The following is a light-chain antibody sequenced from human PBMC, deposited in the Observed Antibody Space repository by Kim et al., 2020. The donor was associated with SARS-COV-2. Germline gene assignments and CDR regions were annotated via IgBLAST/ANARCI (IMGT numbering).Light chain of an antibody. CDR2: DVY. CDR3: SSYTTTKTIL. Sequence: PSITISCTGTSRDIGAYNYVSWYQQYPGEAPKLIIYDVYKRPSGVFDRFSGSKSGNTASLTISGLQAEDEADYYCSSYTTTKTILFGGGTQLTVL. CDR1: SRDIGAYNY. J-gene: IGLJ2*01. V-gene: IGLV2-14*03.